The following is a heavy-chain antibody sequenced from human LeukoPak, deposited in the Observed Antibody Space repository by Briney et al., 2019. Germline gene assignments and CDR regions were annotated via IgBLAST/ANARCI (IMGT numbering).Heavy chain of an antibody. V-gene: IGHV1-2*02. J-gene: IGHJ4*02. CDR2: INPNSGGT. Sequence: ASVKVSCKASGYTFTGYYMHWVRQAPGQGLEWMGWINPNSGGTNYAQKFQGRVTMTRDTSISTAYMELSRLRSDDTAVYYCARDDFWSGYYFDYWGQGTLVTVSS. D-gene: IGHD3-3*01. CDR3: ARDDFWSGYYFDY. CDR1: GYTFTGYY.